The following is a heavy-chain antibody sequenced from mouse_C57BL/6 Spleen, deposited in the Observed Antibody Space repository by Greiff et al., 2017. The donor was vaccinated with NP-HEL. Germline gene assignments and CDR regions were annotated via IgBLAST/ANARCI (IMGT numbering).Heavy chain of an antibody. CDR3: ARSGAHTGWFAY. V-gene: IGHV1-53*01. D-gene: IGHD3-1*01. CDR1: GYTFTSYW. CDR2: INPSNGGT. Sequence: VQLQQSGTELVKPGASVKLSCKASGYTFTSYWMHWVKQRPGQGLEWIGNINPSNGGTNYNEKFKSKATLTVDKSSSTAYMQLSSLTSEDSAVYYCARSGAHTGWFAYWGQGTLVTVSA. J-gene: IGHJ3*01.